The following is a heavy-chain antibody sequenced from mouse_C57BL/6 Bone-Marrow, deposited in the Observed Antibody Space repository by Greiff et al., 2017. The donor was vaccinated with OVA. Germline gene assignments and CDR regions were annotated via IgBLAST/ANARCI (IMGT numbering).Heavy chain of an antibody. CDR3: ARDYGIYAMDY. D-gene: IGHD2-1*01. CDR2: IWRGGGS. Sequence: QVQLKESGPGLVAPSQSLSLTCTVSGFSLTSYAISWVRQPPGKGLEWLGVIWRGGGSNYNSALKSSLSISKDNYKSQVFLKMNSLQTDDTARYYCARDYGIYAMDYWGQGTSVTVSS. V-gene: IGHV2-9-1*01. J-gene: IGHJ4*01. CDR1: GFSLTSYA.